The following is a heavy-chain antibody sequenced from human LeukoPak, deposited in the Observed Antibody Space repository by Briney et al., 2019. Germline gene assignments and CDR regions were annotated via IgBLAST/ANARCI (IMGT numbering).Heavy chain of an antibody. CDR2: ISTTGSTI. V-gene: IGHV3-11*04. Sequence: GGSLRLSCAASGLTFSDFYMSWIRQAPGKGLEWVSFISTTGSTIHSADSVKGRFTISRDNAKNSLYLQMNSLRAEDTAVYYCATLPSKIWSGYPVLDAFNMWGQGTMVTVSS. CDR3: ATLPSKIWSGYPVLDAFNM. D-gene: IGHD3-3*01. J-gene: IGHJ3*02. CDR1: GLTFSDFY.